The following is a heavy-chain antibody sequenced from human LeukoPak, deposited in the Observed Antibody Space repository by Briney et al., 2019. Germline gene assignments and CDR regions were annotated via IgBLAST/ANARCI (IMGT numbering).Heavy chain of an antibody. V-gene: IGHV4-59*01. J-gene: IGHJ4*02. CDR3: ARVTGYMIEDYFDY. D-gene: IGHD3-22*01. Sequence: SETLSLTCTVSGGSISSYYWSWIRQPRGKGLEWIGYIYYSGSTNYNSSLKSRVTISVDTAKNQFSLRLSSVTAADTAVYYCARVTGYMIEDYFDYWGQGTLVTVSS. CDR2: IYYSGST. CDR1: GGSISSYY.